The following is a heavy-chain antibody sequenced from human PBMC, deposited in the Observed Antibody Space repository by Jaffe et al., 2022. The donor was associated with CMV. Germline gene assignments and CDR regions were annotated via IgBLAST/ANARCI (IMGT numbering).Heavy chain of an antibody. J-gene: IGHJ4*02. CDR1: GGSISSSSYY. CDR2: IYYSGST. V-gene: IGHV4-39*01. D-gene: IGHD6-19*01. CDR3: ARRELEEGQWLAPFDY. Sequence: QLQLQESGPGLVKPSETLSLTCTVSGGSISSSSYYWGWIRQPPGKGLEWIGSIYYSGSTYYNPSLKSRVTISVDTSKNQFSLKLSSVTAADTAVYYCARRELEEGQWLAPFDYWGQGTLVTVSS.